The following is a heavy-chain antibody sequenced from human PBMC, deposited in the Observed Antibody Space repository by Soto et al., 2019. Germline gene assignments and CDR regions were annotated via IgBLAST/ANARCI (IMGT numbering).Heavy chain of an antibody. CDR2: IWYNGNNK. CDR1: GFTFSDYG. J-gene: IGHJ6*02. V-gene: IGHV3-33*01. CDR3: GRDRAYCGGDCPYYYGLDV. D-gene: IGHD2-21*02. Sequence: GGSLRLSCAASGFTFSDYGMHWVRQAPGKGLEWVAVIWYNGNNKFYTDSVKGRFTVSRDNSKNTLYLQINSLRAEDTAVYYCGRDRAYCGGDCPYYYGLDVWGQGTTVTVSS.